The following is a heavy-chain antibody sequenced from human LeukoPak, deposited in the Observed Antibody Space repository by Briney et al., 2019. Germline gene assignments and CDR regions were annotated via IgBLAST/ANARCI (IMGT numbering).Heavy chain of an antibody. CDR2: INPDGSTT. CDR1: GFSFNKYW. J-gene: IGHJ4*02. V-gene: IGHV3-74*01. CDR3: ARGGDGSNSLINY. D-gene: IGHD5-24*01. Sequence: PGGSLRLSCEASGFSFNKYWMHWVRQVPGKGPVWVSRINPDGSTTNYADSVKGRFSISRDNAKSIMYLQMNSLSVEDTAVYYCARGGDGSNSLINYWGQGTLVTVYS.